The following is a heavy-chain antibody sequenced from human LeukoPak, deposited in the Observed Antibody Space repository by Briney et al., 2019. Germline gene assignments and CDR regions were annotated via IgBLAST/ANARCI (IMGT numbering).Heavy chain of an antibody. J-gene: IGHJ4*02. D-gene: IGHD3-3*01. Sequence: ASVKVSCKASGGTFSSYTISWVRQAPGQGLEWMGRIIPILGIANYAQKFQGRVTITADKSTSTAYMELSSLRSEDTAVYYCARDYYHFWSGHPNYFDYWGQGTLVTVSS. CDR2: IIPILGIA. CDR3: ARDYYHFWSGHPNYFDY. CDR1: GGTFSSYT. V-gene: IGHV1-69*04.